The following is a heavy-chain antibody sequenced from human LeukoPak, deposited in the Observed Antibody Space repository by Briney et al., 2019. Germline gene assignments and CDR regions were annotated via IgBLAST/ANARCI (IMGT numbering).Heavy chain of an antibody. Sequence: GGSLRLSCAASGFTVSNTYMSWVRQAPGKGLEWVSVIDSGDTTYYADSVKGRSTISRDNSKNMLYLQMSSLRAEDTAVYYCATEVDYSYGFTAHAFDIWGQGTMVTVSS. V-gene: IGHV3-53*01. D-gene: IGHD5-18*01. CDR2: IDSGDTT. CDR1: GFTVSNTY. CDR3: ATEVDYSYGFTAHAFDI. J-gene: IGHJ3*02.